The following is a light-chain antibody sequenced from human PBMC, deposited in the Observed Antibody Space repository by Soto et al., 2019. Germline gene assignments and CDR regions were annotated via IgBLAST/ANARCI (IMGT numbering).Light chain of an antibody. CDR3: SSYTSSSPYV. CDR1: SSDIGGYND. CDR2: EVS. J-gene: IGLJ1*01. Sequence: QSALTQPASVSGSPGQSITIFCTGTSSDIGGYNDVSWYQQHPDKAPKLMIYEVSNRPSGVSNRFSGSKSGNTASLTISGLQAEDEADYYCSSYTSSSPYVFGTGTKLTV. V-gene: IGLV2-14*01.